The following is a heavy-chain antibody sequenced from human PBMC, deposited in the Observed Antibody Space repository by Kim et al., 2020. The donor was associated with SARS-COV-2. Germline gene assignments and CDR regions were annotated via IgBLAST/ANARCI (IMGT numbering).Heavy chain of an antibody. CDR2: IYYSGST. J-gene: IGHJ4*02. Sequence: SETLSLTCTVSGGSISSSSYYWGWIRQPPGKGLEWIGSIYYSGSTYYNPSLKSRVTISVDTSKNQFSLKLSSVTAADTAVYYCARNGYSSGWWRFDYWGQGTLVTVSS. CDR1: GGSISSSSYY. CDR3: ARNGYSSGWWRFDY. V-gene: IGHV4-39*01. D-gene: IGHD6-19*01.